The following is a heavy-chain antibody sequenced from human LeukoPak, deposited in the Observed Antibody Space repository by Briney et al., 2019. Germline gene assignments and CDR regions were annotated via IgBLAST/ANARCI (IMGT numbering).Heavy chain of an antibody. CDR1: GFTFSDYY. D-gene: IGHD1-26*01. V-gene: IGHV3-11*01. CDR3: ARGSSGSYYDAFDI. Sequence: GGSLRLSCAASGFTFSDYYMSWIRQAPGKGLEWVSYISSSGSTIYYADSVKGRFTISRDDAQNSLYLQMNSLRAEDTAVYFCARGSSGSYYDAFDIWGQGTMVTVSS. J-gene: IGHJ3*02. CDR2: ISSSGSTI.